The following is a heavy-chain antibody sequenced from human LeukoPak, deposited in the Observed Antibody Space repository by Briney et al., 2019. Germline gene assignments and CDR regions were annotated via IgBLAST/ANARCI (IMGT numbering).Heavy chain of an antibody. J-gene: IGHJ2*01. CDR1: GYTFTSYD. Sequence: ASVKVSCKASGYTFTSYDINWVRQATGQGLEGMGWMNPNSGNTGYAQKFQGRVTMTRNTSISTAYMELSSLRSEDTAVYYCARWANWDNWYFDLWGRGTLVTVSS. CDR2: MNPNSGNT. D-gene: IGHD1/OR15-1a*01. V-gene: IGHV1-8*01. CDR3: ARWANWDNWYFDL.